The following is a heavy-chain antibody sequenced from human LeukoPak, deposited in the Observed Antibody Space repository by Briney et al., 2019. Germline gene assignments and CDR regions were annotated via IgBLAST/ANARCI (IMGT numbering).Heavy chain of an antibody. CDR3: AGLGGDYLFDY. Sequence: SQTLSLTCTVSGGSISSGDYYWSWIRQPPGKGLEWIGYIYYSGSTNYNPSLKSRVTISVDTSKNQFSLKLSSVTAADTAVYYCAGLGGDYLFDYWGQGTLVTVSS. V-gene: IGHV4-30-4*01. J-gene: IGHJ4*02. CDR2: IYYSGST. D-gene: IGHD4-17*01. CDR1: GGSISSGDYY.